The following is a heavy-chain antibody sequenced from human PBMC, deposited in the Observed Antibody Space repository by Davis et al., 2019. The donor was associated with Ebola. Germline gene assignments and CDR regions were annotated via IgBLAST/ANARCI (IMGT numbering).Heavy chain of an antibody. CDR3: AKADDSSGYPPNNAFDI. D-gene: IGHD3-22*01. V-gene: IGHV3-11*04. CDR1: GFTFSDYY. Sequence: PGGSLRLSCAASGFTFSDYYMSWIRQAPGKGLEWVSYISSSGSTIYYADSVKGRFTISRDNAKNSLYLQMNSLRAEDTAVYYCAKADDSSGYPPNNAFDIWGQGTMVTVSS. J-gene: IGHJ3*02. CDR2: ISSSGSTI.